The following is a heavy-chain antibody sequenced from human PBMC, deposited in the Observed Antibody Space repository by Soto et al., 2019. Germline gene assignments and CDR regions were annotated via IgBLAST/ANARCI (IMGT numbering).Heavy chain of an antibody. CDR3: ARVRPVAPAGRNYYYNYGMDV. D-gene: IGHD2-2*01. Sequence: QVQLVESGGGVVQPGRSLRLSCAASGFTFSSYAMHWVRQAPGKGLEWVAVISYDGSNKYYADSVKGRFTISRDNSKNTLYLLMNSLRAEDTAVYYCARVRPVAPAGRNYYYNYGMDVWGQGTTVTVSS. J-gene: IGHJ6*02. CDR2: ISYDGSNK. CDR1: GFTFSSYA. V-gene: IGHV3-30-3*01.